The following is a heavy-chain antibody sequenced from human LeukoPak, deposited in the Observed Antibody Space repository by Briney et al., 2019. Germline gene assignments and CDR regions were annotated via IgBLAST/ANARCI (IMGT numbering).Heavy chain of an antibody. V-gene: IGHV1-69*13. D-gene: IGHD3-16*01. J-gene: IGHJ4*02. CDR3: ARGQRGINSYFDY. CDR2: IIPIFGTA. Sequence: SVKVSCKASGYTFTSYYMHWVRQAPGQGLEWMGGIIPIFGTANYAQKFQGRVTITADESTSTAYMELSSLRSEDTAVYYCARGQRGINSYFDYWGQGTLVTVSS. CDR1: GYTFTSYY.